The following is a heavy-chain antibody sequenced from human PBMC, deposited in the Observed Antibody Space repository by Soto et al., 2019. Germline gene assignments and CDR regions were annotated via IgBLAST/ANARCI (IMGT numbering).Heavy chain of an antibody. CDR2: INPNSGGT. J-gene: IGHJ5*02. Sequence: ASVKVSCKASGYTFTGYYMHWVRQAPGQGLEWMGWINPNSGGTNYAQKFQGRVTMTRDTSISTAYMELSRLRSDDTAVYYCAREDPGRKQLSWFDTWGQGTLVTVSS. CDR1: GYTFTGYY. CDR3: AREDPGRKQLSWFDT. V-gene: IGHV1-2*02. D-gene: IGHD6-13*01.